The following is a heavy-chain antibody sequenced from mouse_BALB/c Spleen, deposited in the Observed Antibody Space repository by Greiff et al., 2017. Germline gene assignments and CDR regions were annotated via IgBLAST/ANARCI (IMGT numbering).Heavy chain of an antibody. CDR3: AREDYYGSSPYAMDY. CDR1: GFSLTSYG. V-gene: IGHV2-9*02. CDR2: IWAGGST. J-gene: IGHJ4*01. D-gene: IGHD1-1*01. Sequence: VKVEESGPGLVAPSQSLSITCTVSGFSLTSYGVHWVRQPPGKGLEWLGVIWAGGSTNYNSALMSRLSISKDNSKSQVFLKMNSLQTDDTAMYYCAREDYYGSSPYAMDYWGQGTSVTVSS.